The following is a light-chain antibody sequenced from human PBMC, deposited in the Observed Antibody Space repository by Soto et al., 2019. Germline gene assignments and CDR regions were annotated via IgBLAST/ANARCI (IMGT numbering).Light chain of an antibody. CDR2: DAS. Sequence: PVERATLSCGASQSVSSNYLAWYQQKPGLAPRLLIYDASRRATGIPDRFSGSGSGADFILSISRLEPEDFAVYYCQQYGSSPWTFGQGTKVDIK. CDR3: QQYGSSPWT. V-gene: IGKV3D-20*01. CDR1: QSVSSNY. J-gene: IGKJ1*01.